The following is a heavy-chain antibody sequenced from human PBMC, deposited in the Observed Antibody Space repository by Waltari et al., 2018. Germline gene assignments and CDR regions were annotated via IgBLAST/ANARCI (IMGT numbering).Heavy chain of an antibody. J-gene: IGHJ4*02. CDR3: ARQGLYCRSSNCVGLDFSH. Sequence: QESGPGLLTPSETLSLTCAVSGGSVTDTSSFWGWISQAPGKGLEWLGNIYYDGNTNYNPSLKSRVSISVDTSQKQFSLKLTSVTATDTAVYYCARQGLYCRSSNCVGLDFSHWGQGTLVAVS. V-gene: IGHV4-39*01. CDR1: GGSVTDTSSF. CDR2: IYYDGNT. D-gene: IGHD2-2*01.